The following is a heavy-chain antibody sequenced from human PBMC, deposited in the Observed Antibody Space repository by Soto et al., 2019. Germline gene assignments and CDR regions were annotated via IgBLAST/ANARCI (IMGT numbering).Heavy chain of an antibody. CDR3: ARNFDSGGYYSDY. Sequence: GGSLRLSCAASGFPFSDYYMSWVRQAPGEGLEWISYISSSAYTIYADSVKGRFTISRDNAKNSLFLQMTSLRVEDTAGYYRARNFDSGGYYSDYWGQGTLVTVSS. J-gene: IGHJ4*02. V-gene: IGHV3-11*06. D-gene: IGHD3-22*01. CDR2: ISSSAYT. CDR1: GFPFSDYY.